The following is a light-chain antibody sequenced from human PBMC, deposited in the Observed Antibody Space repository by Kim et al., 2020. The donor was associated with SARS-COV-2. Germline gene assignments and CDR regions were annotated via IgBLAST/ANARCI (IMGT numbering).Light chain of an antibody. CDR1: SGHSSYA. V-gene: IGLV4-69*01. CDR2: VNSAGSH. CDR3: QTWGTGIVV. J-gene: IGLJ2*01. Sequence: SVKLTCTLSSGHSSYAIAWHQQQPEKGPRFLMKVNSAGSHTKGDGIPDRFSGSSSGAERYLTISSLQSEDEADYYCQTWGTGIVVFGGGTQLTVL.